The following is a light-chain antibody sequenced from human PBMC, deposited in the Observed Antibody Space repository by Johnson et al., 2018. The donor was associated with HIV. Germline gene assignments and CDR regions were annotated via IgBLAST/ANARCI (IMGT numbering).Light chain of an antibody. J-gene: IGLJ1*01. Sequence: QSVLTQPPSVSAAPGQKVTISCSGSSSNIGNNYVSWYQQLPGTAPKLLIYPNNKRPSGIPDRFSGSKSGTSATLGITGLQTGDEADYYCGTWDSSLSAYVFGTGTKVTVL. CDR2: PNN. CDR3: GTWDSSLSAYV. V-gene: IGLV1-51*01. CDR1: SSNIGNNY.